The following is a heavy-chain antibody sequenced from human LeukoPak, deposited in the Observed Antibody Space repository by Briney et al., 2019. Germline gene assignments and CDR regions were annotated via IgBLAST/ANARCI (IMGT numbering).Heavy chain of an antibody. Sequence: PGGSLRPSCAASGFTFSSYWMSWVRQAPGKGLEWVANIKQDGSEKYYVDSVKGRFTISRDNAKNSLYLQMNSLRAEDTAVYYCARDGGYCSSTSCLYYFDYWGQGTLVTVSS. V-gene: IGHV3-7*01. CDR3: ARDGGYCSSTSCLYYFDY. CDR2: IKQDGSEK. J-gene: IGHJ4*02. CDR1: GFTFSSYW. D-gene: IGHD2-2*03.